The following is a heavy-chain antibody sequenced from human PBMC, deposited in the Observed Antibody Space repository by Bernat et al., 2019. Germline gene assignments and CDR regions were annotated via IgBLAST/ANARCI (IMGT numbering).Heavy chain of an antibody. Sequence: QVQLVESGGGVVQPGRSLRLSCAASGFTFSSYGMHWVRQAPGKGLEWVAVIWYDGSNKYYADSVKGRFTISRDNSKNTLYLQMNSLRAEDTAVYYCARAPYFDWLLEIYYYYGMDVWGQGTTVTVSS. V-gene: IGHV3-33*01. CDR3: ARAPYFDWLLEIYYYYGMDV. CDR1: GFTFSSYG. D-gene: IGHD3-9*01. CDR2: IWYDGSNK. J-gene: IGHJ6*02.